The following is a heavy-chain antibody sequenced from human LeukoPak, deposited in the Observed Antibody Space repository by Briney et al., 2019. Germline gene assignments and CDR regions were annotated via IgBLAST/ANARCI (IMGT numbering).Heavy chain of an antibody. CDR2: IRSKAYGGTT. J-gene: IGHJ4*02. CDR3: TYTYYYDSSGYSVDY. Sequence: GRSLRLSCTASGFTFGDYAMSWVRQAPGKGLEWVGFIRSKAYGGTTEYAASVKGRFTISRDDSKSIAYLQMSSLKTEDTAVYYCTYTYYYDSSGYSVDYWGQGTLVTVSS. V-gene: IGHV3-49*04. CDR1: GFTFGDYA. D-gene: IGHD3-22*01.